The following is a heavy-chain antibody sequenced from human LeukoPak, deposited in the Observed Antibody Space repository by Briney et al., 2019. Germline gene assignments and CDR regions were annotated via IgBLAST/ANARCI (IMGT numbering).Heavy chain of an antibody. CDR3: ARGLRYSSSWYGY. Sequence: SETLSFTCAVYGGSFCGYYWSWIRQPPGKGLEWSGEINHSGSTNYNPSLKSRVTISVDTSKNQFSLKLSSVTAADTAVYYCARGLRYSSSWYGYWGQGTLVTVSS. CDR1: GGSFCGYY. D-gene: IGHD6-13*01. CDR2: INHSGST. V-gene: IGHV4-34*01. J-gene: IGHJ4*02.